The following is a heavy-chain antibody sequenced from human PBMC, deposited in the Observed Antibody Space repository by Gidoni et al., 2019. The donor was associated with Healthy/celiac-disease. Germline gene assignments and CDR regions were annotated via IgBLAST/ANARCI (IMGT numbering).Heavy chain of an antibody. CDR1: GFPFSSYG. CDR3: AKGRITIFGVVRD. D-gene: IGHD3-3*01. CDR2: ISYDGSNK. J-gene: IGHJ4*02. Sequence: QVQLVESGGGVVQPGRSLRLPCAASGFPFSSYGMHWVRQAPGKGLEWVAVISYDGSNKYYADSVKGRFTISRDNSKNTLYLQMNSLRAEDTAVYYCAKGRITIFGVVRDWGQGTLVTVSS. V-gene: IGHV3-30*18.